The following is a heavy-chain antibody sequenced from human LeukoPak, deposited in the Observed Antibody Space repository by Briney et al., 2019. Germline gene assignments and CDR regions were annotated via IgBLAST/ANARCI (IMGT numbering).Heavy chain of an antibody. D-gene: IGHD2-8*01. CDR2: IPLSGLT. Sequence: PSETLSLTCGVSGGSISTTNWWSWVRQSPGQGLEWIGEIPLSGLTNYSPSLSGRVTMSLDKPKNQLSLNLSSVTAADTAVYYCSRENGAFSPFGFWGQGTLVTVPS. J-gene: IGHJ4*02. CDR1: GGSISTTNW. V-gene: IGHV4-4*02. CDR3: SRENGAFSPFGF.